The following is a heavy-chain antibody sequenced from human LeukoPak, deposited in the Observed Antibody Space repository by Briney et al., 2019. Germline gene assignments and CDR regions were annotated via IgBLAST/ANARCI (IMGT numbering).Heavy chain of an antibody. CDR2: INHSGST. J-gene: IGHJ5*02. D-gene: IGHD6-19*01. CDR3: ARGPRIAVAGTGGWFDP. V-gene: IGHV4-34*01. CDR1: GGSFSGYY. Sequence: SETLSLTCAVYGGSFSGYYWSWIRQPPGKGLEWIGEINHSGSTNYNPSLKSRVTISVDTPKNQFSLKLSSVTAADTAVYYCARGPRIAVAGTGGWFDPWGQGTLVTVSS.